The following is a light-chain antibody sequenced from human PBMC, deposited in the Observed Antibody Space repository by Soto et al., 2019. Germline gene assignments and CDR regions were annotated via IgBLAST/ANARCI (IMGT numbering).Light chain of an antibody. Sequence: QSFLTQPPSASGSPGQSVAISCTGTSSDIGAYNYVSWYQQHPGKVPKLIIYEVTNRPSGVPDRFSASKSGNTASLTVSGLQAEDEADYYCSSHGGANNFYLFGTGTKVTVL. CDR2: EVT. CDR3: SSHGGANNFYL. V-gene: IGLV2-8*01. CDR1: SSDIGAYNY. J-gene: IGLJ1*01.